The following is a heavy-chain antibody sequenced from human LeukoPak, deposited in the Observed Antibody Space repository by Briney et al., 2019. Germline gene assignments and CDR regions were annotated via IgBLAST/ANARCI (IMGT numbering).Heavy chain of an antibody. J-gene: IGHJ6*03. CDR1: GGTFSSYA. V-gene: IGHV1-69*05. D-gene: IGHD2-15*01. Sequence: ASVKVSCKASGGTFSSYAISWVRQAPGQGLEWMGGIIPIFGTANYAQKFQGRVTITTDESTSTAYMELSSLRSEDTAVYYCARGPPLHEQIYCSGGSCYSNYYYYYMDVWGKGTTVTVSS. CDR3: ARGPPLHEQIYCSGGSCYSNYYYYYMDV. CDR2: IIPIFGTA.